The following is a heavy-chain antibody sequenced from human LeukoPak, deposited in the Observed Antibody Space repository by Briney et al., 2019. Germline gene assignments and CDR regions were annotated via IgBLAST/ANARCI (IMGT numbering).Heavy chain of an antibody. J-gene: IGHJ4*02. Sequence: SETLSLTCTVSGGSISSSSYYWGWIRQPPGKGLEWIGSIYYSGSTYYNPSLKSRVTISVDTSKNQFSLKLSSVTAADTAVYYCARQDYYDSGGQQIFDYWGQGTLVTVSS. CDR1: GGSISSSSYY. CDR3: ARQDYYDSGGQQIFDY. D-gene: IGHD3-22*01. CDR2: IYYSGST. V-gene: IGHV4-39*01.